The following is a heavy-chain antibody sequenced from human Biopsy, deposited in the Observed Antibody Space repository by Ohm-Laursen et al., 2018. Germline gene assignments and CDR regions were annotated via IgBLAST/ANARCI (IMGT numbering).Heavy chain of an antibody. CDR3: AADADGYYTEFDY. V-gene: IGHV1-69*04. D-gene: IGHD3-3*01. CDR1: GGPSSNYA. J-gene: IGHJ4*02. CDR2: IVPILGHL. Sequence: SMKVSCKASGGPSSNYAFGWVRQAPGQGLEWVGRIVPILGHLNYAQRFQGRVSITADKSTTYVYMELSRLTSGDTAVYYCAADADGYYTEFDYWGPGTLVTVSS.